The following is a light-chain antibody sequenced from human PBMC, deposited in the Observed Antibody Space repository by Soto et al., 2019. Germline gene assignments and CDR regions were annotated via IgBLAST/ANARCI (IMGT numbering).Light chain of an antibody. J-gene: IGLJ1*01. CDR3: QVWDRTSNHYV. CDR2: DDS. Sequence: SYELTHPPSVSVAPGQTARITCERNNIGSKSVHWYQQKPGQAPVLVVYDDSDRPSRIPERFSGSNSGNTATLTISRVEAGDEADYHCQVWDRTSNHYVFGSGTKVTVL. CDR1: NIGSKS. V-gene: IGLV3-21*02.